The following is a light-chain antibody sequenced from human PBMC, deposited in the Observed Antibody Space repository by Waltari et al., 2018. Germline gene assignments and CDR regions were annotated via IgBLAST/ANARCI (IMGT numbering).Light chain of an antibody. CDR1: QSVGTY. CDR2: DAS. J-gene: IGKJ4*01. CDR3: QQRRNWPLT. V-gene: IGKV3-11*01. Sequence: EIVLTQSPAILSFSPGARATLSCRTSQSVGTYLAWYQQRPGQSPILLIYDASYRATGIPARFSGSGSETDFTLTISSLQPEDFAVYYCQQRRNWPLTFGGGTRVEI.